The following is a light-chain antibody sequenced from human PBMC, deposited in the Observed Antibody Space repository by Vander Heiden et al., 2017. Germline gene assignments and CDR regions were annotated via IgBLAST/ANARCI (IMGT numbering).Light chain of an antibody. CDR1: SSNIRAGYD. CDR3: QSYDSRLTGHVV. V-gene: IGLV1-40*01. CDR2: GKT. J-gene: IGLJ2*01. Sequence: QSVLTQPPPVSGAPGQRVTISCPGSSSNIRAGYDVHWYQQLPGAAPKLLSNGKTNRPSGVPDRFSGSKSGTSASLAITGLQAEDEADYYCQSYDSRLTGHVVFGGGTKLTVL.